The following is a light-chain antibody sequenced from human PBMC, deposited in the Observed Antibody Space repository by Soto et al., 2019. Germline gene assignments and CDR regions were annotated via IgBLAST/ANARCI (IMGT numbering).Light chain of an antibody. CDR2: GAS. CDR3: QQRSNW. Sequence: VLTKTPGILSLSPGERATLSCRASQSVSSNYLAWYQQKPGQAPRVLIYGASSRATGIPDRFSGSGSGTDFTLTISSLEPEDFAVYFCQQRSNWFGQGTKVDIK. J-gene: IGKJ1*01. CDR1: QSVSSNY. V-gene: IGKV3D-20*02.